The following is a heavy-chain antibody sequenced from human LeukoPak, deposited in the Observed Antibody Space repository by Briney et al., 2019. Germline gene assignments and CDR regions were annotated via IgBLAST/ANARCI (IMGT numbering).Heavy chain of an antibody. CDR3: AKVGGYCSAGSGRHERVIDY. J-gene: IGHJ4*02. Sequence: PGGSLRLSCAASGFTFEEYVMHWVRQVPGKGLEWVSDINVDGGSNYYVDSVKGRFTISRDNSKNSLYLQMNSLRAEDTALYYCAKVGGYCSAGSGRHERVIDYWVEGRLVAVS. V-gene: IGHV3-43*02. CDR1: GFTFEEYV. D-gene: IGHD2-15*01. CDR2: INVDGGSN.